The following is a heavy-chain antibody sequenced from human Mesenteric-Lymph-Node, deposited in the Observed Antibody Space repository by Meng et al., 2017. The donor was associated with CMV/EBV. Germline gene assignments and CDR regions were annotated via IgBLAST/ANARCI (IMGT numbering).Heavy chain of an antibody. CDR1: GFTFDAYG. CDR2: ITSSSSTI. D-gene: IGHD2-2*01. V-gene: IGHV3-48*04. CDR3: ARLRGGGCSGTSCSNAFDI. J-gene: IGHJ3*02. Sequence: GESLKISCAASGFTFDAYGMAWVRQGPGKGLEWVSYITSSSSTIYFADSVKGRFTISRDNAKNSLYLEMNSLRAEDTAVYYCARLRGGGCSGTSCSNAFDIWGQGTMVTVSS.